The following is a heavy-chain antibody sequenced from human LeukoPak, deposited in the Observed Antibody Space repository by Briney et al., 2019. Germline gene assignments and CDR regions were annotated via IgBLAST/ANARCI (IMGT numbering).Heavy chain of an antibody. CDR2: IYHSGST. CDR3: AVGGVYLRGGAEAFDI. V-gene: IGHV4-4*02. D-gene: IGHD3-10*01. J-gene: IGHJ3*02. CDR1: GGXISSSNC. Sequence: PSETLSLTCAVSGGXISSSNCWSWVRQPPGKGLEWIGEIYHSGSTNYNPSLKSRVTMSVDKSKNQFSLKLSSVTAADTAVYYCAVGGVYLRGGAEAFDIWGQGTMVTVSS.